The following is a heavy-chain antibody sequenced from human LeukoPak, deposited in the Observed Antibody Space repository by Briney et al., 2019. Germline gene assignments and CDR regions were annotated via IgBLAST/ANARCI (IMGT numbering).Heavy chain of an antibody. V-gene: IGHV3-23*01. J-gene: IGHJ6*02. CDR1: GFTFSSYA. Sequence: GGSLRLSCAASGFTFSSYAMSWVRQAPGKGLEWVSAISGSGGSTYYADSVKGRFTISRDNSKNTLYLQMNSLRAEDTAVYYCAKAIAVAGHYGMDVWGQGTLVTVSS. CDR2: ISGSGGST. CDR3: AKAIAVAGHYGMDV. D-gene: IGHD6-19*01.